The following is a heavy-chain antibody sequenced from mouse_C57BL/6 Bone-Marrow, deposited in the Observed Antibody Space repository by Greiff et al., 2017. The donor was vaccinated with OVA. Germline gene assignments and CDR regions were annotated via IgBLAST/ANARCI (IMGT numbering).Heavy chain of an antibody. D-gene: IGHD1-1*01. CDR3: ARDYYGSSYGFAY. Sequence: EVQLVESGPELVKPGASVKIPCKASGYTFTDYNMDWVKQSHGKSLEWIGDINPNNGGTIYNQKFKGKATLTVDKSSSTAYMELRSLTSEDTAVYYCARDYYGSSYGFAYWGQGTLVTVSA. CDR2: INPNNGGT. J-gene: IGHJ3*01. CDR1: GYTFTDYN. V-gene: IGHV1-18*01.